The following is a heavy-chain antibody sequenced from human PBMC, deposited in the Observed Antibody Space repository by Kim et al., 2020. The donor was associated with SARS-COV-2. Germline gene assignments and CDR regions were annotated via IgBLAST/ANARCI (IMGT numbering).Heavy chain of an antibody. D-gene: IGHD3-22*01. CDR3: ARVLGQRIVVVTHAFDI. J-gene: IGHJ3*02. CDR2: ISSSGSTI. V-gene: IGHV3-48*03. CDR1: GFTFSSYE. Sequence: GGSLRLSCASSGFTFSSYEMNWVRQAPGKGLEWVSYISSSGSTIYYADSVKGRFTISRDNAKNSLYLQMNSLRAEDTAVYYCARVLGQRIVVVTHAFDIWGQGTMVTVSS.